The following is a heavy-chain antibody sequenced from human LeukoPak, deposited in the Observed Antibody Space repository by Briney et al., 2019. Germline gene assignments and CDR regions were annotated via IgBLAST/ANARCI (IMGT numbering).Heavy chain of an antibody. Sequence: NLGESLKVSCEGSGYTFTSYWIAWVRQMPGKGLEWMGIIYPGDSDTRYSPSFQGQVTISADKSISTAYLQWSSLKASDTAMYYCARHTAAVARVDYWGQGTLVTVSS. CDR1: GYTFTSYW. V-gene: IGHV5-51*01. J-gene: IGHJ4*02. CDR2: IYPGDSDT. CDR3: ARHTAAVARVDY. D-gene: IGHD6-19*01.